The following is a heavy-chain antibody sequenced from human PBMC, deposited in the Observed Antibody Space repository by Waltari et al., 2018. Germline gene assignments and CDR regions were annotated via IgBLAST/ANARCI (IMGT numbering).Heavy chain of an antibody. J-gene: IGHJ4*02. CDR1: GGTFSSYA. CDR2: ISPIFGTA. V-gene: IGHV1-69*05. Sequence: QVQLVQSGAEVKKPGSSVKVSCKASGGTFSSYAISWVRQAPGQGLEWMGGISPIFGTANYAQKFQGRVTITTDESTSTAYMELSSLRSEDTAVYYCALILAYCGGDCYPHDYWGQGTLVTVSS. D-gene: IGHD2-21*01. CDR3: ALILAYCGGDCYPHDY.